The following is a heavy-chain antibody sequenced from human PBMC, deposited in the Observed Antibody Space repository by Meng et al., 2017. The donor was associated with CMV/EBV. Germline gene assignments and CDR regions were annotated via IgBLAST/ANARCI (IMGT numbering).Heavy chain of an antibody. CDR1: GFTFDDYA. V-gene: IGHV3-9*01. Sequence: GGSLRLSCAASGFTFDDYAMHWVRQAPGKGLEWVSGISWNSGSIGYADSVKGRFTISRDNAKNSLYLQKNSLRAEDTALYYCAKDLSPSITGTPGYYYYGMDVWGQGTTVTVSS. J-gene: IGHJ6*02. CDR2: ISWNSGSI. D-gene: IGHD1-20*01. CDR3: AKDLSPSITGTPGYYYYGMDV.